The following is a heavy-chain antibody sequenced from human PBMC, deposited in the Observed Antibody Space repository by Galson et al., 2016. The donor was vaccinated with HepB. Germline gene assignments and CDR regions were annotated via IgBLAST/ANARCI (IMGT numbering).Heavy chain of an antibody. CDR1: GFTLSSFG. J-gene: IGHJ6*02. D-gene: IGHD6-13*01. Sequence: SLRLSCAASGFTLSSFGMHWVRQAPGKGLEWVAVISYDGSNKYYADSVKGRFTISRDNSKNTLHLQINSLRAEDTAVYYCAKDMSAVAGRGGYYYCYGMDVWGQGTTVTVSS. CDR2: ISYDGSNK. CDR3: AKDMSAVAGRGGYYYCYGMDV. V-gene: IGHV3-30*18.